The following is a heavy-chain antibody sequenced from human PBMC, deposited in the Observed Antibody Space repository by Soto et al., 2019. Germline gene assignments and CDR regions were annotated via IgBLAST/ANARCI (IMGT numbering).Heavy chain of an antibody. CDR2: IIPIFGTA. V-gene: IGHV1-69*13. D-gene: IGHD6-13*01. CDR3: ATDLAWQQLTRDYYYGIDD. CDR1: GGTFSSYA. Sequence: SVKVSCKASGGTFSSYAISWVRQAPGQGLEWMGGIIPIFGTANYAQKFQGRVTITADESTSTAYMELSSLRSEDTAVYYCATDLAWQQLTRDYYYGIDDWGQGTMVTVYS. J-gene: IGHJ6*02.